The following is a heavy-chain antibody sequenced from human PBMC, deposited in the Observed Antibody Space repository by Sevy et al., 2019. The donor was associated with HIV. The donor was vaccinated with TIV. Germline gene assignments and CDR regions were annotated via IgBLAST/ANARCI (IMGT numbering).Heavy chain of an antibody. CDR2: ISHDGGKK. CDR1: GFIFDDYG. J-gene: IGHJ6*02. CDR3: TKDPPVYGDFPYGMDV. V-gene: IGHV3-30*18. D-gene: IGHD4-17*01. Sequence: GGSLRLSCVGSGFIFDDYGMHWVRQAPGEGLEWVALISHDGGKKYYADSVKGRFTISRDNFKNTLYLQMNTLRRDDTAAYFCTKDPPVYGDFPYGMDVWGQGTTVTVSS.